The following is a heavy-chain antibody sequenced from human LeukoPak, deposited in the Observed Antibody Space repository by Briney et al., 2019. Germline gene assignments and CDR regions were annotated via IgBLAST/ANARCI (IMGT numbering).Heavy chain of an antibody. CDR2: IYYSGST. CDR1: GGSTSTYY. CDR3: ARIRSHSVYFN. J-gene: IGHJ4*02. D-gene: IGHD5/OR15-5a*01. Sequence: PSETLSLTCTVSGGSTSTYYWSWIRQSPGRGLEWIGYIYYSGSTNYNPSLKSRVTISVDTSKNQFSLKLSSVTAADTAVYYCARIRSHSVYFNWGQGTLVTVSS. V-gene: IGHV4-59*01.